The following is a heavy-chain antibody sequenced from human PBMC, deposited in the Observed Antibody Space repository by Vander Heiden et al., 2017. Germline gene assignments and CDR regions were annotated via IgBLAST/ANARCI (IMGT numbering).Heavy chain of an antibody. Sequence: EVQLVESGGGLVQPGRSLRLSCAASGFIFDDYAMHWVRQVPGKGLEWVSGISWNSGSVGYADSVKGRFTISRDNAKNSLHLHMNSLRAEDTALYYCAKSEMSPGLSYALDIWGQGTMVTVSS. D-gene: IGHD3-16*02. CDR1: GFIFDDYA. V-gene: IGHV3-9*01. CDR3: AKSEMSPGLSYALDI. CDR2: ISWNSGSV. J-gene: IGHJ3*02.